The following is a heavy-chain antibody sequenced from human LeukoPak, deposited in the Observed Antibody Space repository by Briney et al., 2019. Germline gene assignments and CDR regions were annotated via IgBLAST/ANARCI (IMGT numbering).Heavy chain of an antibody. CDR2: VSAGGGTT. V-gene: IGHV3-23*01. CDR3: AKAPSGVCCKFDF. D-gene: IGHD2/OR15-2a*01. CDR1: GFTFSSYS. J-gene: IGHJ4*02. Sequence: GGSLRLSCAASGFTFSSYSMSWVRQGPGKGLEWVSGVSAGGGTTYYADSVKGRFTISRDNSKNTLFLQMNSLRVEDTATYYCAKAPSGVCCKFDFWGQGTLVTVSS.